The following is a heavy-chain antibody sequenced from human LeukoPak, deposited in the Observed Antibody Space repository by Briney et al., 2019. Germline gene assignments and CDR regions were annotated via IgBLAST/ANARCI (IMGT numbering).Heavy chain of an antibody. D-gene: IGHD2-15*01. CDR3: ARDRGVVAFDI. CDR1: GFTFSDYY. CDR2: ISGSTTYT. J-gene: IGHJ3*02. Sequence: GGSPRLSCASSGFTFSDYYMSWIRQPPGKGLEWVSYISGSTTYTNYADSVRGRFTISRDNSKNSLYLQMNSLRAEDTAVYYCARDRGVVAFDIWGQGTMVTVSS. V-gene: IGHV3-11*05.